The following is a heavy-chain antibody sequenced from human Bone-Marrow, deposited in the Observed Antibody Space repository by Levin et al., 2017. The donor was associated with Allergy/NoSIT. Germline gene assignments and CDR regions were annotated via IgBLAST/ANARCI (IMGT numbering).Heavy chain of an antibody. J-gene: IGHJ4*02. CDR2: ISYDGSNK. Sequence: GESLKISCAASGFTFSSYAMHWVRQAPGKGLEWVAVISYDGSNKYYADSVKGRFTISRDNSKNTLYLQMNSLRAEDTAVYYCARDLLNSASIAALPGFDYWGQGTLVTVSS. CDR1: GFTFSSYA. D-gene: IGHD6-6*01. V-gene: IGHV3-30-3*01. CDR3: ARDLLNSASIAALPGFDY.